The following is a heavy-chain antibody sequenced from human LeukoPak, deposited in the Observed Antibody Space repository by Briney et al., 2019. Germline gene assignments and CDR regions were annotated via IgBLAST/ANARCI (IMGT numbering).Heavy chain of an antibody. CDR3: ARAGNYYDTTAYYFDY. Sequence: SETLSLTCAVYGGSFSGYYWSWLRQPPGKGLEWIGEINHSGSTNYNPSLKSRVTISVDTSKNQFSLKLSSVTAADTAVYYCARAGNYYDTTAYYFDYWGQGTLVTVSS. D-gene: IGHD3-22*01. V-gene: IGHV4-34*01. CDR1: GGSFSGYY. CDR2: INHSGST. J-gene: IGHJ4*02.